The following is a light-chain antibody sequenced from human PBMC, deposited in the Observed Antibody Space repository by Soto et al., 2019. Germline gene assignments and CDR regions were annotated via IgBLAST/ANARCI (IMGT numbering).Light chain of an antibody. V-gene: IGKV3-15*01. J-gene: IGKJ1*01. CDR1: QSVSSN. CDR3: QQYNNWPRT. CDR2: GAS. Sequence: EIVMTQTRATLCRAPGESTSLSCRASQSVSSNLAWYQQKPGQAPRLLIYGASTRATGIPARFSGSGSGTEFTLTINSLQSEDFAVYYCQQYNNWPRTFGQGTKVDIK.